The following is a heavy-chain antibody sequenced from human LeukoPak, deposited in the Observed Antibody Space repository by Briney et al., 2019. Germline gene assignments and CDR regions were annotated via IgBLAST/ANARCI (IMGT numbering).Heavy chain of an antibody. Sequence: GASVKVSCKASEYTFTGYYMHWVRQATGQGLEWMGWMNPNSGNTGYAQKFQGRVTITRNTSISTAYMELSSLRSEDTAVYYCARGSPSSWLTGLDYYYYYMDVWGKGTTVTVSS. CDR2: MNPNSGNT. J-gene: IGHJ6*03. V-gene: IGHV1-8*03. CDR1: EYTFTGYY. D-gene: IGHD6-6*01. CDR3: ARGSPSSWLTGLDYYYYYMDV.